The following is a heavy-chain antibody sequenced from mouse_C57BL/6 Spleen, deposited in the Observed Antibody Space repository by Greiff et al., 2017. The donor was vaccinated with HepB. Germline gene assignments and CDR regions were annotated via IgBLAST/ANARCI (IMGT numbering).Heavy chain of an antibody. CDR1: GYTFTSYT. J-gene: IGHJ4*01. D-gene: IGHD2-4*01. V-gene: IGHV1-4*01. CDR2: INPSSGYT. Sequence: VQLQQSGAELARPGASVKMSCKASGYTFTSYTMHWVKQRPGQGLEWVGYINPSSGYTKYNQKFKDKATLTADKSSSTAYMQLSSLTSEDSAVYYCASAYYEYDGDAMDYWGQGTSVTVSS. CDR3: ASAYYEYDGDAMDY.